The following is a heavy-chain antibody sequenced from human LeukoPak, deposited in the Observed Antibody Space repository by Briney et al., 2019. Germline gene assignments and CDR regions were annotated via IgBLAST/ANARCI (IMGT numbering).Heavy chain of an antibody. CDR1: GGSISSYY. CDR3: ARDGGYGDLH. J-gene: IGHJ4*02. V-gene: IGHV4-59*12. CDR2: IYYSGST. Sequence: SETLSLTCTVSGGSISSYYWSWIRQPPPKGLEWIGYIYYSGSTNYNPSLKSRVTISVDTPKNQFSLQLSSVTAADTSVYYCARDGGYGDLHWGQGTLVTVSS. D-gene: IGHD4-17*01.